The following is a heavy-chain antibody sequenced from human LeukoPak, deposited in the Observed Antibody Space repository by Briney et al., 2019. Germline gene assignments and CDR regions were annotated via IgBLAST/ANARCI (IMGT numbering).Heavy chain of an antibody. V-gene: IGHV1-2*02. D-gene: IGHD6-19*01. CDR2: INPNSGGT. CDR1: GYTFAGYY. J-gene: IGHJ4*02. CDR3: ARDSSGWLTPALDY. Sequence: ASVKVSCKASGYTFAGYYMHWVRQAPGQGLEWMGWINPNSGGTNYAQKFQGRVTMTRDTSISTAYMELSRLRSDDTAVYYCARDSSGWLTPALDYWGQGTLVTVSS.